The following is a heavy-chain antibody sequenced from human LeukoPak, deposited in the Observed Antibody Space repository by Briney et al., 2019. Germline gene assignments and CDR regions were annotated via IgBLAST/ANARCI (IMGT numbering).Heavy chain of an antibody. V-gene: IGHV4-30-4*01. CDR3: ARGFGDGSGAGVFNY. Sequence: KASETLSLTCTVSGGSISSGDYYWSWIRQPPGKGLEWIGYIYYSGSTYYNPSLKSRVTISVDTSKNQFSLKLSSVTAADTAGYYCARGFGDGSGAGVFNYWGRGTLVTVSS. CDR2: IYYSGST. D-gene: IGHD3-10*01. CDR1: GGSISSGDYY. J-gene: IGHJ4*02.